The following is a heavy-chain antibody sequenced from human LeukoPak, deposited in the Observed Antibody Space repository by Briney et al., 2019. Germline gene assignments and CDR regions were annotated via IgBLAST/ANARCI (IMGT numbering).Heavy chain of an antibody. J-gene: IGHJ4*02. CDR2: INHSGST. V-gene: IGHV4-34*01. Sequence: SETLSLTCAVYGGSFSGYYWSWIRQPPGKGLEWIGEINHSGSTNYNPSLKSRVTISVDTSKNQFSLKLSSVTAADTAVYYCARDVREFYYGSERYYNSLDFDYWGQGTLVTVSS. CDR1: GGSFSGYY. CDR3: ARDVREFYYGSERYYNSLDFDY. D-gene: IGHD3-10*01.